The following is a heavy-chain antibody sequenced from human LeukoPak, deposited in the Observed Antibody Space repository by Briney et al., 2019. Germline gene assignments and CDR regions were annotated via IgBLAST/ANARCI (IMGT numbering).Heavy chain of an antibody. D-gene: IGHD4-17*01. CDR1: GGSISSGSYY. J-gene: IGHJ6*03. V-gene: IGHV4-61*02. CDR3: ARGHYVYYYYMDV. CDR2: IYTSGST. Sequence: SETLSLTCTVSGGSISSGSYYWSWIRRPAGKGLEWIGRIYTSGSTNYNPSLKSRVTISVDTSKNQFSLKLSSVTAADTAVYYCARGHYVYYYYMDVWGKGTTVTISS.